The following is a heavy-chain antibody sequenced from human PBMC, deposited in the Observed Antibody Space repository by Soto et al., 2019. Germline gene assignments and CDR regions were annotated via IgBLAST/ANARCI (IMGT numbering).Heavy chain of an antibody. CDR2: ISPYTGNT. Sequence: QVQLVQSGDEVKKPGAPVKVSCKASGYIFVNYGIAWVRQAPGQGLEWMGWISPYTGNTHSATKVQGRLTMTTDTSTSTAYMDLGSLTSDDTAVYYCVMVDNYVTPTPQDVWGQGTTVTFSS. D-gene: IGHD3-16*01. CDR3: VMVDNYVTPTPQDV. CDR1: GYIFVNYG. J-gene: IGHJ6*02. V-gene: IGHV1-18*01.